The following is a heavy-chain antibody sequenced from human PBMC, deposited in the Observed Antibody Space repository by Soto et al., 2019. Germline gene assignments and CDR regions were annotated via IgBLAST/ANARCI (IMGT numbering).Heavy chain of an antibody. CDR3: ASGLDYFDY. J-gene: IGHJ4*02. D-gene: IGHD3-16*01. Sequence: ESGGGVVQPGRSLRLSCVASGITFSTYGMHWVRQAPGKGLEWVAVIWFDGSTKYYSDSVKGRFLISRDNSKNTLSLQMNSLRAEDTAVYYCASGLDYFDYWGQGTLVTVSS. V-gene: IGHV3-33*01. CDR2: IWFDGSTK. CDR1: GITFSTYG.